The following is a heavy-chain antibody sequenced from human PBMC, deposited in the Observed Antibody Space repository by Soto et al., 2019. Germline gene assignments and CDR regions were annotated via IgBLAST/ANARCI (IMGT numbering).Heavy chain of an antibody. CDR3: VRDYYDSSGYPNTFAM. CDR2: IGSTTSDI. V-gene: IGHV3-21*01. Sequence: GALILSCAATGFTLSRHTMIWVRRAHGTGLESVSFIGSTTSDIYHANSLNGRFTISRDNAKNSLYLDLTGLRAEDTAVYFCVRDYYDSSGYPNTFAMWGQGTIVTVSS. CDR1: GFTLSRHT. D-gene: IGHD3-16*01. J-gene: IGHJ3*02.